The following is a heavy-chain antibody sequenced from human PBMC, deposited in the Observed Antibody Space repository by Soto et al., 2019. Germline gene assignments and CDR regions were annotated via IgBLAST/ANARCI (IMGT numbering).Heavy chain of an antibody. CDR1: GFTFTSYA. CDR2: VSGSGGNI. CDR3: AKDESIVVVVAALGY. V-gene: IGHV3-23*01. D-gene: IGHD2-15*01. Sequence: GSLRLSCAASGFTFTSYAMSWVRQAPGKGLEWVSSVSGSGGNICYADSVKGRFTISRDNSKNTLYLQMNSLRAEDTGVYYCAKDESIVVVVAALGYWGQGTLVTVPS. J-gene: IGHJ4*02.